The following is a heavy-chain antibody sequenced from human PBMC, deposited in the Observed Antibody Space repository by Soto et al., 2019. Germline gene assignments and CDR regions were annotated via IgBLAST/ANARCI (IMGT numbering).Heavy chain of an antibody. CDR3: AKLPGRTSCTGGTCPEY. CDR1: GFTLNSYI. V-gene: IGHV3-23*01. J-gene: IGHJ4*02. D-gene: IGHD2-8*02. Sequence: GGSLRLSCAASGFTLNSYIMSWVRQAPGKGLEWVSAIRDNGGGTHYADSVRGRFTLSRDNSKNTLLLQMDSLRVEDTAVYYCAKLPGRTSCTGGTCPEYWGQGTLVTVSS. CDR2: IRDNGGGT.